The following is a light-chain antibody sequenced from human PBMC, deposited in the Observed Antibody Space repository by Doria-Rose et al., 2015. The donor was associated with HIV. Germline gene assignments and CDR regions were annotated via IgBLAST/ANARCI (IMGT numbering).Light chain of an antibody. CDR3: QQTYSSPPWT. CDR1: QTVSTH. J-gene: IGKJ1*01. Sequence: DIRVTQSPSSLSASIGDRVTITCRASQTVSTHLNWFQQEPGKAPKLLIYAASRLQSGVPSRFSGSGSGTDFTLTISGLQPGDFATYYCQQTYSSPPWTFGQGTKVEMK. V-gene: IGKV1-39*01. CDR2: AAS.